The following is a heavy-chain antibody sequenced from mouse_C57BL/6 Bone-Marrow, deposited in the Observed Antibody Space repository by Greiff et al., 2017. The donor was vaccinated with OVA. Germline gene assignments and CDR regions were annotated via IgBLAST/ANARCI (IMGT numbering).Heavy chain of an antibody. J-gene: IGHJ1*03. Sequence: EVKLMESGGGLVQPGGSLKLSCAASGFTFSDYGMAWVRQAPRQGPEWVAFISNLAYSIYYAEHVKGRFTISRENAKNTLYMERGSVVSEDTAMYYCARRGGYFDFWGTGTTVTVSS. V-gene: IGHV5-15*01. CDR1: GFTFSDYG. CDR3: ARRGGYFDF. CDR2: ISNLAYSI.